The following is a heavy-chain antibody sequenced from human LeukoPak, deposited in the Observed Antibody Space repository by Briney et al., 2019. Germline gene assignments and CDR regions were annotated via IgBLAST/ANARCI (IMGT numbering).Heavy chain of an antibody. D-gene: IGHD4-17*01. CDR2: ISYDGSNK. Sequence: PGRSLRLSCAASGFTFSSYGVHWVRQARGKGLEGVAVISYDGSNKYYADSVKGRFTISRDNSKNTLYLQMNSLRAEDTAVYYCAKLGGGGMTTVTPSDYWGQGTLVTVSS. CDR3: AKLGGGGMTTVTPSDY. V-gene: IGHV3-30*18. J-gene: IGHJ4*02. CDR1: GFTFSSYG.